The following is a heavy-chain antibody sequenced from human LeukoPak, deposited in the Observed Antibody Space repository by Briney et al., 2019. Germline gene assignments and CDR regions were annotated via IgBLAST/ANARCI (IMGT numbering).Heavy chain of an antibody. V-gene: IGHV3-11*01. J-gene: IGHJ5*02. D-gene: IGHD6-13*01. CDR1: GFTFSDYY. CDR3: ARASSSRTYNWFDP. CDR2: ISSSGSTI. Sequence: GGSLRLSCAASGFTFSDYYMSWIRQAPGKGLEWVSYISSSGSTIYYADSVKGRFTISRDNAKNSLYLQMNSLRAEDTAVYYCARASSSRTYNWFDPWGQGTLVTVSS.